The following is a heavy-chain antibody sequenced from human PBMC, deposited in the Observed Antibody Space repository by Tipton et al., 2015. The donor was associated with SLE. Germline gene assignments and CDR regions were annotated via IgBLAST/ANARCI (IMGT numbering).Heavy chain of an antibody. D-gene: IGHD1-1*01. Sequence: TLSLTCAVSGASISNYYWSWLRQTPGKGLEWIGYIFYYGTTNYNPSLKSRVTISIDTSTNHFSLKLRSVTAADTAVYYCARSWNDAPPDLGYWGQGTLVTVSS. CDR3: ARSWNDAPPDLGY. J-gene: IGHJ4*02. CDR2: IFYYGTT. V-gene: IGHV4-59*07. CDR1: GASISNYY.